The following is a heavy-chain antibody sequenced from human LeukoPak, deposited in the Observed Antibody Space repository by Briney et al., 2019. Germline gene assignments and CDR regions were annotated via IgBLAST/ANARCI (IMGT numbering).Heavy chain of an antibody. V-gene: IGHV1-18*01. CDR2: ISAYSGNT. J-gene: IGHJ4*02. D-gene: IGHD4-17*01. CDR1: GYNFIIYD. CDR3: AREGLATVTSEY. Sequence: GASVTVSCKASGYNFIIYDISWVRQAPGQGLEWMGWISAYSGNTNYAQKPQGRVTMTTDTSTSTAYMELRSLRSDDTAVYYCAREGLATVTSEYWGQGTLVTVSS.